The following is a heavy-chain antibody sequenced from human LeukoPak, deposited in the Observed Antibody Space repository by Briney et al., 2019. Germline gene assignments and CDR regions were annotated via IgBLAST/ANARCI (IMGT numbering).Heavy chain of an antibody. Sequence: GESLRLSCAASGFTFSSHNMNWVRQAPGKGLEWVSSISSSSTYMYYADSVKGRFTISRDNARNSLFLEVNSLRAEDTALYFCVRDGQTSGSPDDSWGQGTLVTVSS. V-gene: IGHV3-21*06. J-gene: IGHJ4*02. D-gene: IGHD1-26*01. CDR1: GFTFSSHN. CDR2: ISSSSTYM. CDR3: VRDGQTSGSPDDS.